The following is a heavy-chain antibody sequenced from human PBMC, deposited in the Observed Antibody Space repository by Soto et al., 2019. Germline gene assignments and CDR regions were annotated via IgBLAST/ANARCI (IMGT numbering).Heavy chain of an antibody. J-gene: IGHJ5*02. CDR1: GGTFSSYA. V-gene: IGHV1-69*13. D-gene: IGHD3-22*01. Sequence: ASVKVSCKASGGTFSSYAISWVRQAPGQGLEWMGGIIPIFGTANYAQKFQGRVTITADESTSTAYMELSSLRSEDTAVYYCARDSSGYYLPFDPWGQGTLVTVSS. CDR2: IIPIFGTA. CDR3: ARDSSGYYLPFDP.